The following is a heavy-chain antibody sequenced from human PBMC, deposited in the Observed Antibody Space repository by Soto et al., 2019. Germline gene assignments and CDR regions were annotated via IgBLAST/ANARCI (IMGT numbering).Heavy chain of an antibody. CDR2: ISAYNGNT. V-gene: IGHV1-18*01. J-gene: IGHJ6*02. CDR1: GYTFTSYG. D-gene: IGHD4-17*01. CDR3: ARGTDYGDYYYYYGMDV. Sequence: QVQLVQSGAEVKKPGASVKVSCKASGYTFTSYGISWVRQAPGQGLEWMGWISAYNGNTNDAQKLQGRVTMTTDTSTSTAYMELRSLRSDDTAVYYCARGTDYGDYYYYYGMDVWGQGTTVTVSS.